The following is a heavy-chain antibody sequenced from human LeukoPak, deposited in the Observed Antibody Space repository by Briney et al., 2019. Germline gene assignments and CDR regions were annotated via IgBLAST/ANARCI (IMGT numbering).Heavy chain of an antibody. CDR2: INHSGST. D-gene: IGHD3-10*01. V-gene: IGHV4-34*01. Sequence: PSETLSLTCAVYGGSFSGYYWSWIRQPPGKGLEWIGEINHSGSTNYNPSLKSRVTISVDTSKNQFPLKLSSVTAADTAVYYCARRSHNYYYGSGSYNYWGQGTLVTVSS. CDR1: GGSFSGYY. CDR3: ARRSHNYYYGSGSYNY. J-gene: IGHJ4*02.